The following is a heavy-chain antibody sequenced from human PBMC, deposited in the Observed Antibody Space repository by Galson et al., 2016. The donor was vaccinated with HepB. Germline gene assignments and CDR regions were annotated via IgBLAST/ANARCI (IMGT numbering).Heavy chain of an antibody. Sequence: SLRLSCAASGFIFSKAWMTWVRQAPGKGLEWVGCIKSKTDRGATDYGAPVKGRFTISKDDSKNTLYLQMNRLKAEDTAVDYCTTDDYWGQGTLVTVSS. V-gene: IGHV3-15*01. J-gene: IGHJ4*02. CDR1: GFIFSKAW. CDR2: IKSKTDRGAT. CDR3: TTDDY.